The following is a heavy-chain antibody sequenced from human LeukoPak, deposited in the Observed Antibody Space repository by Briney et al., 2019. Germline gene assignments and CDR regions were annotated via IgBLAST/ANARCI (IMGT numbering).Heavy chain of an antibody. Sequence: GGSLRLSCAASGFTFSSYNMNWVRQAPGKGLEWVSYITPSSSTIFYADSVKGRFTISRDNAKNTLYLQMNSLRAEDTAVYYCARDGSSWSNWFDPWGQGTLVTVSS. D-gene: IGHD6-13*01. V-gene: IGHV3-48*04. CDR3: ARDGSSWSNWFDP. CDR2: ITPSSSTI. CDR1: GFTFSSYN. J-gene: IGHJ5*02.